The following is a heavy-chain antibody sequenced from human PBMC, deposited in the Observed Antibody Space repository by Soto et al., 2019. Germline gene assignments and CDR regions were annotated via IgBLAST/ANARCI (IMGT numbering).Heavy chain of an antibody. Sequence: PGESLKISFKGSGYSFTNYWLGWVRQMPGRGLEWMGIIYPGDSDTRYSPSFQGQVTISADRSISTAYLHWSSLKASDTAIYYCGRHQLSASGRHYYYGMDVWGQGTTVTVSS. CDR3: GRHQLSASGRHYYYGMDV. V-gene: IGHV5-51*01. D-gene: IGHD6-13*01. CDR1: GYSFTNYW. J-gene: IGHJ6*02. CDR2: IYPGDSDT.